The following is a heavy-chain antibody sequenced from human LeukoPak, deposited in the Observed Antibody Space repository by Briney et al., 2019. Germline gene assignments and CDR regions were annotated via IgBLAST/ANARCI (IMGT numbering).Heavy chain of an antibody. CDR3: ARLGSSGFFNDDAFDI. V-gene: IGHV4-39*01. J-gene: IGHJ3*02. CDR1: GGSISSSSYY. CDR2: IYYSGST. D-gene: IGHD3-22*01. Sequence: ETSETLSLTCTVSGGSISSSSYYWGWIRQPPGKGLEWIGSIYYSGSTYYNPSLKSRVTISVDTSKNQFSLKLSSVTAADTAVYYCARLGSSGFFNDDAFDIWGQGTMVTVSS.